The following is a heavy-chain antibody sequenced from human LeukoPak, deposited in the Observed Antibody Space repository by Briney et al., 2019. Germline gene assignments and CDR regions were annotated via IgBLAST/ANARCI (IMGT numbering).Heavy chain of an antibody. CDR2: ISSSSSSTI. V-gene: IGHV3-48*01. J-gene: IGHJ4*02. CDR3: ARAGDIAAAGPFDY. Sequence: PGGSLRLSCAASGFTFSSYSMNWVRQAPGKGLEWVSYISSSSSSTIYYADSVKGRFTISRDNAKNSLYLQMNSLRAEDTAVYYCARAGDIAAAGPFDYWGQGTLVTVSS. CDR1: GFTFSSYS. D-gene: IGHD6-13*01.